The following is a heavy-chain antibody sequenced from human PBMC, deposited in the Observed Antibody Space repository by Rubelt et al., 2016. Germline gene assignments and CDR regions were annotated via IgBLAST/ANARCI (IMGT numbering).Heavy chain of an antibody. J-gene: IGHJ4*02. D-gene: IGHD6-19*01. CDR3: ARQPVAGTAPDY. Sequence: ISWVRQMPGKGLEWMGRIDPSDSYTNYSPSFQGHVTISADKSISTAYLQWSSLKASDTAMYYCARQPVAGTAPDYWGQGTLVTVSS. CDR2: IDPSDSYT. V-gene: IGHV5-10-1*01.